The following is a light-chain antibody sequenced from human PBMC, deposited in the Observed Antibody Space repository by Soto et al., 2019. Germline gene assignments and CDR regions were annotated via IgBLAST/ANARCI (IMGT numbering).Light chain of an antibody. Sequence: EIVLTQSPGTLSLSPGEGATLSCRASQSLGSTYLAWYQQKPGQAPRHLIYGASNRATAIPDRFSGSGSGPYFTFTISRLEPDDFAVYYCQQYGSPPITFGQGTRLEIK. CDR2: GAS. CDR3: QQYGSPPIT. CDR1: QSLGSTY. V-gene: IGKV3-20*01. J-gene: IGKJ5*01.